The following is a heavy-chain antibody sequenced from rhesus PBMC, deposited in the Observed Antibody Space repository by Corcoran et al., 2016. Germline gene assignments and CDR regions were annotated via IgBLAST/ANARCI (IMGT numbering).Heavy chain of an antibody. Sequence: QVQLQESGPGLVKPSETLSLTCAVSGGSLSDSYYWNGIRQPPGKGLEWIGNIYGNSASTYYNPSLKSRVTISKDTSKNQFFLKLSSVTAADTAVYYCARDRDNFWSGYRFDYWGQGVLVTVSS. D-gene: IGHD3-3*01. V-gene: IGHV4S9*01. CDR2: IYGNSAST. J-gene: IGHJ4*01. CDR1: GGSLSDSYY. CDR3: ARDRDNFWSGYRFDY.